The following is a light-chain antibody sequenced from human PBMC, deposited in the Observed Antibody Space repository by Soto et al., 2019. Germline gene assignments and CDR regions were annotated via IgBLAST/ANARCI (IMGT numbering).Light chain of an antibody. J-gene: IGLJ3*02. CDR3: SSYAGSHNLV. V-gene: IGLV2-8*01. CDR1: SSDVGGYNS. Sequence: QSVLTQPPSASGSPGQSVTISCTGSSSDVGGYNSVSWYQQHPGKAPKLIIYEVTKRPSGVPDRFSGSKSGNTASLTVSGLQAEDETDYYCSSYAGSHNLVFGGGTQLTVL. CDR2: EVT.